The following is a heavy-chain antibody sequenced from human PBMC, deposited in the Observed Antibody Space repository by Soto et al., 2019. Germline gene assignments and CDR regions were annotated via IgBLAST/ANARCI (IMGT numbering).Heavy chain of an antibody. V-gene: IGHV1-18*01. Sequence: QVQLVQSGAEVKKPGASVTVSCKTSGYTFSNYGLNWVRQAPGQGLEWMGWISGYNGNTNYAQTVQGRVTMTTDTSTGTVYMELRSLKSDDTAIYYCSRFIMVGGWFDPNYYPGMDVWGQWTTVTVSS. CDR1: GYTFSNYG. CDR3: SRFIMVGGWFDPNYYPGMDV. D-gene: IGHD6-19*01. CDR2: ISGYNGNT. J-gene: IGHJ6*01.